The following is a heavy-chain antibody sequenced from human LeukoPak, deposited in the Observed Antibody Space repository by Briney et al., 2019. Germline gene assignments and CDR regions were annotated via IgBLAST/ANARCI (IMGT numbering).Heavy chain of an antibody. CDR1: GGSLSGYY. J-gene: IGHJ6*02. CDR2: INHSGST. CDR3: ARQDIVVVPAALYYYGMDV. Sequence: SETLSLTCAVYGGSLSGYYWSWIRQPPGKGLEWIGEINHSGSTNYNPSLKSRVTISVDTSKNQFSLKLSSVTAADTAVYYCARQDIVVVPAALYYYGMDVWGQGTTVTVSS. V-gene: IGHV4-34*01. D-gene: IGHD2-2*01.